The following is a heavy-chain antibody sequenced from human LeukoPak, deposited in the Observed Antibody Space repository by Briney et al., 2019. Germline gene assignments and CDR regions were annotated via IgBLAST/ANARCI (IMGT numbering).Heavy chain of an antibody. D-gene: IGHD3-10*01. CDR1: GYTFTSYG. CDR2: ISAYNGNT. Sequence: GASVKVSCKASGYTFTSYGISWVRQAPGQGLEWMGWISAYNGNTNYAQKLQGRVTMTTDTSTSTAYMELRSLRSEDTAVYYCARGITLIRGLIITWFDPWGPGTLVAVSS. J-gene: IGHJ5*02. CDR3: ARGITLIRGLIITWFDP. V-gene: IGHV1-18*01.